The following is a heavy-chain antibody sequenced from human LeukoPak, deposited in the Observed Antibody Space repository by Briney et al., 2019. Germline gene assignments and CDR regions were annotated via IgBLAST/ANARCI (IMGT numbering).Heavy chain of an antibody. Sequence: QPGGSLRLSCAASGFTVSSNYMSWDRQAPGKGLEWVSVIYSGGSTYYADSVKGRFTISRDNSKNTLYLQMNSLRAEDTAVYYCARARNGGDFDYWGQGTLVTVSS. J-gene: IGHJ4*02. CDR2: IYSGGST. D-gene: IGHD3-16*01. CDR1: GFTVSSNY. V-gene: IGHV3-53*01. CDR3: ARARNGGDFDY.